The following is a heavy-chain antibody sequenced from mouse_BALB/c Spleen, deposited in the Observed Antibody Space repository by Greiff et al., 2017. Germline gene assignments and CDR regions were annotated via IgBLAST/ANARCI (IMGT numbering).Heavy chain of an antibody. Sequence: VQLQQSGAELARPGASVKMSCKASGYTFTSYTMHWVKQRPGQGLEWIGYINPSSGYTNYNQKFKDKATLTADKSSSTAYMQLSSLTSEDSAVYYCARSAYYAPMDYWGQGTSVTVSS. CDR2: INPSSGYT. V-gene: IGHV1-4*01. D-gene: IGHD1-1*01. CDR1: GYTFTSYT. J-gene: IGHJ4*01. CDR3: ARSAYYAPMDY.